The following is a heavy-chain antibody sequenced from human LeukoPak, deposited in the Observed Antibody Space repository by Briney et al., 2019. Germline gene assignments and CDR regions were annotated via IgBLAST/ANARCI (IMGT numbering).Heavy chain of an antibody. CDR1: GFTFSSYW. D-gene: IGHD5-18*01. Sequence: PGGSLRLSCAASGFTFSSYWMHWARQAPGKGLVWVSRINSDGSSTSYVDSVKGRFTISRDNAKNTLYLQMNSLRAEDTAVYYCARSQYSYTSFDYWGQGTLVTVSS. CDR3: ARSQYSYTSFDY. CDR2: INSDGSST. V-gene: IGHV3-74*01. J-gene: IGHJ4*02.